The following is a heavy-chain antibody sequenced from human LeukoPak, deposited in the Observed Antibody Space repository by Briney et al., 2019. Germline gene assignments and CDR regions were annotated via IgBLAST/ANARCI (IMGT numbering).Heavy chain of an antibody. CDR3: ARLTSSIAAPVDWFDP. D-gene: IGHD6-6*01. V-gene: IGHV4-59*01. J-gene: IGHJ5*02. CDR2: IYYSGST. CDR1: GGSISSYY. Sequence: SETLSLTCTVSGGSISSYYWSWIRQPPGKGLEWIGYIYYSGSTNYNPSLKSRVTISVDTSKNQFSLKLSSVTAEDTAVYYCARLTSSIAAPVDWFDPWGQGTLVTVSS.